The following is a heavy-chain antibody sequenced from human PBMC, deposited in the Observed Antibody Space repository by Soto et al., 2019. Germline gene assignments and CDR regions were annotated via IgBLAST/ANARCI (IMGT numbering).Heavy chain of an antibody. Sequence: QVQLQESGPGLVKPSETLSLTCTVSGGSISHYYWSRIRQPPGKGLEWIGYIYYSGSANYNPSLKSRVIISVDTSKNQFSLKLSSVTAADTAVYFCAGGGSSWSGAWYFDLWGRGTLVTVSS. V-gene: IGHV4-59*01. J-gene: IGHJ2*01. CDR2: IYYSGSA. D-gene: IGHD6-13*01. CDR1: GGSISHYY. CDR3: AGGGSSWSGAWYFDL.